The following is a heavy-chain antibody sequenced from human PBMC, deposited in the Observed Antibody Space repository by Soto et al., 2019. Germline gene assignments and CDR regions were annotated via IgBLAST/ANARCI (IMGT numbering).Heavy chain of an antibody. CDR3: TSHPPYYYDSEFDY. V-gene: IGHV3-73*01. CDR2: IRSKANSYAT. J-gene: IGHJ4*02. Sequence: GGSLRLSCAASGFTFSGSAMHWVRQASGKGLEWVGRIRSKANSYATAYAASVKGRFTISRDDSKNTAYLQMNSLKTEDTAVYYCTSHPPYYYDSEFDYWGQGTLVTVS. D-gene: IGHD3-22*01. CDR1: GFTFSGSA.